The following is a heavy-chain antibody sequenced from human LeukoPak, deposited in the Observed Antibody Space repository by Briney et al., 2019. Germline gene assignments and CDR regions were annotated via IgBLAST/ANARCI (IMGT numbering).Heavy chain of an antibody. V-gene: IGHV1-18*01. CDR3: ARVPYYYDSSGYYSFDY. D-gene: IGHD3-22*01. Sequence: ASVKVSCKAFGYTFTSYGISWVRQAPGQGLEWMGWISAYNGNTNYAQKLQGRVTMTTDTSTSTAYMELRGLRSDDTAVYYCARVPYYYDSSGYYSFDYWGQGTLVTVSS. CDR1: GYTFTSYG. CDR2: ISAYNGNT. J-gene: IGHJ4*02.